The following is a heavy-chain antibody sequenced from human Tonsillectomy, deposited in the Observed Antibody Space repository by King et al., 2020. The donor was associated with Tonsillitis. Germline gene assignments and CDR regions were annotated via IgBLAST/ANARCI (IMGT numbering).Heavy chain of an antibody. V-gene: IGHV3-74*01. CDR2: INSDGTRT. CDR1: GFTFTSYW. D-gene: IGHD5-18*01. Sequence: VQLVESGGGLVQPGGSLRLSCVASGFTFTSYWMHWVRQVPGKGLVWVSRINSDGTRTTYADSVKGRFTISRDNAKNTVYLQMNSLRAEDTAVYYGTRDLREQDWDTPTGDFWGQGTLVTVSA. J-gene: IGHJ4*02. CDR3: TRDLREQDWDTPTGDF.